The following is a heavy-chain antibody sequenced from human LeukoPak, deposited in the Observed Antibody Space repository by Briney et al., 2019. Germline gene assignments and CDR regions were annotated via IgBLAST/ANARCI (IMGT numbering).Heavy chain of an antibody. CDR3: ERAMVGGVIGPFDY. D-gene: IGHD3-10*01. CDR2: INWNGGST. J-gene: IGHJ4*02. CDR1: GFTFDDYG. V-gene: IGHV3-20*04. Sequence: GGSLRLSCAASGFTFDDYGMSWVRQAPGKGLEWVSGINWNGGSTGYADSVKGRFTISRDNAKNSLYLQMNSLRAEDTAWYCCERAMVGGVIGPFDYWGQGTLVTVSS.